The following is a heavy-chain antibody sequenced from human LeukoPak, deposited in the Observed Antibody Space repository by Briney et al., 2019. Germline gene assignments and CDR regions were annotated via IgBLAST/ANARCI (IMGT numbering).Heavy chain of an antibody. Sequence: GGSLRLSCAASGFTFSNYGMHWVRQAPGKGLEWVAVISYDGSNKYYADSVKGRFTISRDNSKNTLYLQMNSLRAEDTAVYYCARDYGDYGEYFQHWGQGTLVIVSS. CDR1: GFTFSNYG. V-gene: IGHV3-30*12. CDR3: ARDYGDYGEYFQH. CDR2: ISYDGSNK. J-gene: IGHJ1*01. D-gene: IGHD4-17*01.